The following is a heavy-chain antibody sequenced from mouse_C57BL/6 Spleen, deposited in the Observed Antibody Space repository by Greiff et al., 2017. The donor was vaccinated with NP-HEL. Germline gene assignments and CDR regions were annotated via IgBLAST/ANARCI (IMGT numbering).Heavy chain of an antibody. CDR2: ISDGGSYT. J-gene: IGHJ2*01. Sequence: DVMLVESGGGLVKPGGSLKLSCAASGFTFSSYAMSWVRQTPEKRLEWVATISDGGSYTYYPDNVKGRFTISRDNAKNNLYLQMSHLKSEDTAMYYCARGRQLRPHYFDYWGQGTTLTVSS. CDR1: GFTFSSYA. V-gene: IGHV5-4*03. D-gene: IGHD3-2*02. CDR3: ARGRQLRPHYFDY.